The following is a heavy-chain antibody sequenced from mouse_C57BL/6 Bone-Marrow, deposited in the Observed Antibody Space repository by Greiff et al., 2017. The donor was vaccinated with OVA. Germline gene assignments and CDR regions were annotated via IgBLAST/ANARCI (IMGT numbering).Heavy chain of an antibody. J-gene: IGHJ4*01. D-gene: IGHD1-1*01. Sequence: QVQLQQPGAELVMPGASVKLSCKASGYTFTSYWMHWVKQRPGQGLEWIGELDPSDSYTNYNQKFQGKSTLTVDKSSSTAYMPLSSLTSEDSAVYYCARYPYYGSSYENYARDYWGQGTSVTVSS. CDR1: GYTFTSYW. V-gene: IGHV1-69*01. CDR2: LDPSDSYT. CDR3: ARYPYYGSSYENYARDY.